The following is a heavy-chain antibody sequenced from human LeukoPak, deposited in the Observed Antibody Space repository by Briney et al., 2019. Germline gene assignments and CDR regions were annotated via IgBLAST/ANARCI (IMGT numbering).Heavy chain of an antibody. Sequence: ASVKVSCKASRYTFTGYYLHWVRQAPGQGLEWMGWIHPNSGDTNFAQRFQGRVTMTRDTSISTAYMELTSLRSDDTAVYYCARLATVPGWGQGTLVTVSS. CDR1: RYTFTGYY. D-gene: IGHD6-19*01. CDR3: ARLATVPG. J-gene: IGHJ1*01. V-gene: IGHV1-2*02. CDR2: IHPNSGDT.